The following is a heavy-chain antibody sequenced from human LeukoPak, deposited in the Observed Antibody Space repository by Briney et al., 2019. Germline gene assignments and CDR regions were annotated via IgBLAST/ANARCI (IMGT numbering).Heavy chain of an antibody. V-gene: IGHV3-30*03. J-gene: IGHJ4*02. CDR1: GFTFSSYG. Sequence: GGSLRLSCAASGFTFSSYGMHWVRQAPGKGLEWVAVISYDGSNKYYADSVKGRFTISRDNSKNTLYLQMNNLRAEDTAVYYCASQSGSYSFEDYWGQGTLVTVSS. CDR3: ASQSGSYSFEDY. D-gene: IGHD1-26*01. CDR2: ISYDGSNK.